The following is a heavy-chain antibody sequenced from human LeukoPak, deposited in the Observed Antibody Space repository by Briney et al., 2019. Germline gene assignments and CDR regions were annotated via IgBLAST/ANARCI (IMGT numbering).Heavy chain of an antibody. Sequence: GGSLRLSCAASGFTFSSYAMHWVRQAPGKGLEWVAVISYDGSNKYYADSVKGRFTISRDNSKNTLYLQMNSLRAEDTAVYYCARGGLRTIFGVVTLPFDYWGQGTLVTVSS. CDR1: GFTFSSYA. V-gene: IGHV3-30-3*01. CDR3: ARGGLRTIFGVVTLPFDY. CDR2: ISYDGSNK. D-gene: IGHD3-3*01. J-gene: IGHJ4*02.